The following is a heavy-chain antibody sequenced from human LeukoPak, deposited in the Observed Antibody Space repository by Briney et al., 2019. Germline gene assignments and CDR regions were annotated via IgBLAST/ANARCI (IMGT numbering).Heavy chain of an antibody. J-gene: IGHJ4*02. Sequence: PGGTLRLSCAPSGFTFSHYWMTWVRQAPGKGLEWVANINPDGSQSYYVDSMKGRFTASRDNARNSLYLQMNSLRVEDTAVYYCARGRYSSRSGGYYFDIWGQGTLVTVSS. CDR1: GFTFSHYW. CDR2: INPDGSQS. D-gene: IGHD2-2*01. CDR3: ARGRYSSRSGGYYFDI. V-gene: IGHV3-7*01.